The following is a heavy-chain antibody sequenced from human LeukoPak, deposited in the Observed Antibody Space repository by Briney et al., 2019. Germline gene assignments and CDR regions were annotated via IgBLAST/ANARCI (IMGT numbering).Heavy chain of an antibody. J-gene: IGHJ4*02. Sequence: GGSLRLSCAASGFTFSSYSMNWVRQAPGKGLEWVSSISSSSTYIYYADSVKGRFTISRDNAKNSLYLQMNSLRAEDTAVYNCARENGDYSFDYWGQGTLVTVSS. CDR1: GFTFSSYS. V-gene: IGHV3-21*01. CDR3: ARENGDYSFDY. CDR2: ISSSSTYI. D-gene: IGHD4-17*01.